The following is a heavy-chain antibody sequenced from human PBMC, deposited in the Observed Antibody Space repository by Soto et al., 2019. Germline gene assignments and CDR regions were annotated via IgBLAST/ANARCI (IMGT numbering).Heavy chain of an antibody. CDR2: IYSGGST. V-gene: IGHV3-66*01. CDR3: ARGGIIRGALFAAL. J-gene: IGHJ6*04. Sequence: GGSLRLSFAASGFTVSINYVSWVLQAPGKGLECVSVIYSGGSTYYADSVKGRFTISRDNSKNTPYLQMNSLRAEDTAVYYCARGGIIRGALFAALWAKGTTVTVSS. CDR1: GFTVSINY. D-gene: IGHD3-3*01.